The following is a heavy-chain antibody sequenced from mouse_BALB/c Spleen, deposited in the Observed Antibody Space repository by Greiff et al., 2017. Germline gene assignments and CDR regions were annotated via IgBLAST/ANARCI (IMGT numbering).Heavy chain of an antibody. CDR1: GYAFSSSW. CDR2: IYPGDGDT. J-gene: IGHJ3*01. Sequence: QVQLQQSGPELVKPGASVKISCKASGYAFSSSWMNWVKQRPGQGLEWIGRIYPGDGDTNYNGKFKGKATLTADKSSSTAYMQLSSLTSVDSAVYFCARPHDETWFAYWGQGTLVTVSA. V-gene: IGHV1-82*01. CDR3: ARPHDETWFAY. D-gene: IGHD2-12*01.